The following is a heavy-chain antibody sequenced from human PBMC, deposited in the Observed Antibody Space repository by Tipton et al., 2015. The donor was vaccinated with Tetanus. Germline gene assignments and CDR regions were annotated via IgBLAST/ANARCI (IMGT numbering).Heavy chain of an antibody. CDR3: ARLYSYGSLYWFDP. V-gene: IGHV4-39*01. CDR2: IYYSGST. D-gene: IGHD5-18*01. J-gene: IGHJ5*02. Sequence: TLSLTCTVSGGSISSGGYYWGWIRQPPGKGLEWIGSIYYSGSTYYNPSLKSRVTISVDTSKNQFSLRLSSVTAADTAVYYCARLYSYGSLYWFDPWGQGTLVTVSS. CDR1: GGSISSGGYY.